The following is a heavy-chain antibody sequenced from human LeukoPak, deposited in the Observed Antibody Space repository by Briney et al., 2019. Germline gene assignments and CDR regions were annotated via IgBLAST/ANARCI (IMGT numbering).Heavy chain of an antibody. Sequence: ASVKVSCKASGFTLTAYYMHWVRQAPGQRLAWMGWINPNRVGTNYAQKFQGRVSMTWDTSISTASMELRRLRSDDTAVYYCSRGPHWDPHFDFWGQGTLVTVSS. CDR3: SRGPHWDPHFDF. CDR2: INPNRVGT. J-gene: IGHJ4*02. V-gene: IGHV1-2*02. D-gene: IGHD7-27*01. CDR1: GFTLTAYY.